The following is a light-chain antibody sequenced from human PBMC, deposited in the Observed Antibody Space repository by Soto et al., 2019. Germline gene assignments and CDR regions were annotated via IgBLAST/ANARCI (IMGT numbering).Light chain of an antibody. J-gene: IGKJ1*01. CDR3: QQYNSYSWK. V-gene: IGKV1-5*01. Sequence: DIQMTQYTSTLSSSVGDKVTITGRASQSISSWLAWYQQKPGKAPKLLIYDSSSLESGVTSRFSGSGSGTEFNLNIRSLQPDDFATYYCQQYNSYSWKFGHGT. CDR2: DSS. CDR1: QSISSW.